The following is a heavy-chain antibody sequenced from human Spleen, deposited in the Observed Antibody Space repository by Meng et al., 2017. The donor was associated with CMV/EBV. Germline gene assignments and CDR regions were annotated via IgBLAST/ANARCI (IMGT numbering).Heavy chain of an antibody. CDR2: INPDGSEK. D-gene: IGHD6-19*01. V-gene: IGHV3-7*01. CDR1: GLSISRYW. Sequence: GESLKISCAASGLSISRYWMSWVRQAPGKGLEWVANINPDGSEKLYVDSVKGRFTIFRDNAKDAFYLQMDSLRADDTAVYYCARVRNSSGWQYYFDYWGQGTLVTVSS. J-gene: IGHJ4*02. CDR3: ARVRNSSGWQYYFDY.